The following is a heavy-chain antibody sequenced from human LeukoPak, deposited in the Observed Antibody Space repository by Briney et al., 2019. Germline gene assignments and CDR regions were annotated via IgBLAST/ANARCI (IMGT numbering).Heavy chain of an antibody. CDR3: ARDNYDSSGYYFD. CDR1: GFTFSSYE. Sequence: PGGSLRLSCAASGFTFSSYEMNWVRQAPGKGLEWVSYISSSGSTMYYADSVKGRFTISRDNAKNSLYLQMNSLRAEDTAVYYCARDNYDSSGYYFDWSQGTLVTVSS. CDR2: ISSSGSTM. J-gene: IGHJ4*02. D-gene: IGHD3-22*01. V-gene: IGHV3-48*03.